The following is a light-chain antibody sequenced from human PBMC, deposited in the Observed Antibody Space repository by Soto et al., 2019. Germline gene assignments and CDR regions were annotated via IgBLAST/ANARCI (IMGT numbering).Light chain of an antibody. J-gene: IGKJ1*01. CDR3: QQYGSSLTWT. CDR2: GAS. CDR1: QSVGSTY. Sequence: EIVLTQSPGTLSLSPGERATLSCWASQSVGSTYLAWYQQKPGQAPRLLIYGASRRAPSITDRFSGSGSGTDFTIPISRLEPDDFAVYYCQQYGSSLTWTFGQGTKVEVE. V-gene: IGKV3-20*01.